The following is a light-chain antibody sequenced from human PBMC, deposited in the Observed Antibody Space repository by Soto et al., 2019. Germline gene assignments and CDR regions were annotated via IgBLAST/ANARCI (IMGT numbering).Light chain of an antibody. V-gene: IGKV1-9*01. CDR2: AAS. CDR1: QGIGNY. J-gene: IGKJ5*01. CDR3: QHLDSYPIT. Sequence: IQLTHSHSFLSASLGARVTIPSGALQGIGNYVFCYQQKPGKAPKLRIYAASTLQSGVESRFSGSGSGTEFTLTISSLQPEDFAIYYCQHLDSYPITFGQGTRLEIK.